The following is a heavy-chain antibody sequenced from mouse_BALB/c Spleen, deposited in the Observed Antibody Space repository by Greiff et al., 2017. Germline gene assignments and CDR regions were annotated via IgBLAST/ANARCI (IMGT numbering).Heavy chain of an antibody. Sequence: EVKLMESGGGLVKPGGSLKLSCAASGFTFSSYAMSWVRQTPEKRLEWVATISSGGSYTYYPDSVKGRFTISRDNAKNTLYLQMSSLRSEDTDMYYYAGLPGYGSSYWYFDVWGAGTTVTVSA. D-gene: IGHD1-1*01. CDR3: AGLPGYGSSYWYFDV. V-gene: IGHV5-9-3*01. CDR1: GFTFSSYA. J-gene: IGHJ1*01. CDR2: ISSGGSYT.